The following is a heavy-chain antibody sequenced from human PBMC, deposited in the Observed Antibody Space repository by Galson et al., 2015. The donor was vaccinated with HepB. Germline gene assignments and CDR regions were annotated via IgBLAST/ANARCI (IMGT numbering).Heavy chain of an antibody. CDR1: GYTFTTYF. D-gene: IGHD2/OR15-2a*01. J-gene: IGHJ3*02. Sequence: SVKVSCKASGYTFTTYFTHWVRQAPGQGLEWMGWLNPNSGGTIYAQKFQGRVSMTGDTSISTASMELRRLTSDDTALYYCGRGRKTIASRPSGAVDIWGQGTMVTVSS. CDR3: GRGRKTIASRPSGAVDI. CDR2: LNPNSGGT. V-gene: IGHV1-2*02.